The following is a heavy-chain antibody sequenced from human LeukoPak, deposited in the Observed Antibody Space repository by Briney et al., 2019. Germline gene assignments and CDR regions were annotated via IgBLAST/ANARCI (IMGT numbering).Heavy chain of an antibody. Sequence: PGGSLRLSCAASGFTFSSYGMHWVRQAPGKGLEWVAFIRYDGSNKYYADSVKGRFTISRDNSKNTLYLQMNSLRAEDTAVYYCAKDQGKAQLWLSGKDYWGQGTLVTVSS. CDR3: AKDQGKAQLWLSGKDY. CDR2: IRYDGSNK. CDR1: GFTFSSYG. V-gene: IGHV3-30*02. J-gene: IGHJ4*02. D-gene: IGHD5-18*01.